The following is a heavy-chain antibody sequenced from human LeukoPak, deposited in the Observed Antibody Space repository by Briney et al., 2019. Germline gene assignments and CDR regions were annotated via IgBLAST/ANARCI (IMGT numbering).Heavy chain of an antibody. CDR3: ARKDYYGSGSNHYFDY. CDR2: IYYSGST. Sequence: PSETLSLTCTVSGGSISSYYWSCIRQPPGKGLEWIGYIYYSGSTNYNPSLKSRVTISVDTSKNQFSLKLSSVTAADTAVYYCARKDYYGSGSNHYFDYWGQGILVTVSS. J-gene: IGHJ4*02. V-gene: IGHV4-59*08. D-gene: IGHD3-10*01. CDR1: GGSISSYY.